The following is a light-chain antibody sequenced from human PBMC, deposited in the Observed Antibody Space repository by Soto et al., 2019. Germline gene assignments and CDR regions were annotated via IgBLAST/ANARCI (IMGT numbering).Light chain of an antibody. Sequence: QSALTQPRSVSGSPGQSVTISCTGTSSDVGGYNYVSWYQQHPVKAPKLIIYDVNKRPSGVPARFSGSKSGNTASLTISGLQAEDEADYYCCSYAGSSSYVFGTGTKVTVL. CDR1: SSDVGGYNY. J-gene: IGLJ1*01. CDR2: DVN. V-gene: IGLV2-11*01. CDR3: CSYAGSSSYV.